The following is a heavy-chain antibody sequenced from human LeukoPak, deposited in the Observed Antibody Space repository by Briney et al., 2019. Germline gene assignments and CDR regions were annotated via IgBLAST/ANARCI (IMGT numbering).Heavy chain of an antibody. CDR2: ISSSSSTI. CDR3: ARDKYYGSGSYAHFDY. Sequence: QPGGSLRLSCAASGFTFSSYSMNWVRQAPGKGLEWVSYISSSSSTIYYADSVKGRFTISRDNAKNTLYLQMNSLRAEDTAVYYCARDKYYGSGSYAHFDYWGQGTLVTVSS. D-gene: IGHD3-10*01. CDR1: GFTFSSYS. V-gene: IGHV3-48*01. J-gene: IGHJ4*02.